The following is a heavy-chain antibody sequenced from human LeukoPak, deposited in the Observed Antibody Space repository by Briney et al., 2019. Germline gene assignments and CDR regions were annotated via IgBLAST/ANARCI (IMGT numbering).Heavy chain of an antibody. V-gene: IGHV3-7*03. CDR3: GRGGGLDV. D-gene: IGHD3-16*01. CDR1: GFTFSSYW. Sequence: AGGSLRLSCAASGFTFSSYWMNWARQAPGKGLEWVASINYNGNVNYYVDSVKGRFTISRDNAKNSLYLQMSNLRAEDTAVYFCGRGGGLDVWGQGATVTVSS. J-gene: IGHJ6*02. CDR2: INYNGNVN.